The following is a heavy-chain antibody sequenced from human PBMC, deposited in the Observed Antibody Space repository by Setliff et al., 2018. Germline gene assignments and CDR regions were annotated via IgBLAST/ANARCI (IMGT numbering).Heavy chain of an antibody. Sequence: GEALMPYWKGSGYSFSNFWIGWVRQMPGKGLEWMGIIYPGDSHTSYSPSFQGQVTMSADKSINTAYLQCSNRKASDTAIYYCAKNLAGATYSVYFDYWGQGTLVTVSS. CDR3: AKNLAGATYSVYFDY. V-gene: IGHV5-51*01. J-gene: IGHJ4*02. D-gene: IGHD1-26*01. CDR2: IYPGDSHT. CDR1: GYSFSNFW.